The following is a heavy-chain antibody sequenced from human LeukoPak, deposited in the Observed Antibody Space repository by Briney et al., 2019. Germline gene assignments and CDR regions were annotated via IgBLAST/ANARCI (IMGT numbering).Heavy chain of an antibody. CDR2: IYYSGST. J-gene: IGHJ5*02. CDR3: AGTSLGYCSGGSCQGWFDP. Sequence: SETLSLTCTVSGGSISSSSYYWGWIRQPPGKGLEWIGRIYYSGSTYYNPSLKSRVTISVDTSKNQFSLKLGSVTAADTAVYYCAGTSLGYCSGGSCQGWFDPWGQGTLVTVSS. V-gene: IGHV4-39*01. CDR1: GGSISSSSYY. D-gene: IGHD2-15*01.